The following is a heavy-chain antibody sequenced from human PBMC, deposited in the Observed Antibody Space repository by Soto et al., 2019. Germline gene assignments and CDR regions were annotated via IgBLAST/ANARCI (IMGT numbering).Heavy chain of an antibody. CDR3: ARDTYGDYYSYCGMDV. D-gene: IGHD4-17*01. CDR1: GFTFSSYG. Sequence: QVQLVESGGGVVQPGRSLRLSCAASGFTFSSYGMHWVRQAPGKGLEWVAVIWYDGSNKYYGDSVKGRFTISRDNSNNTLYLQMNSLRAEDTAVYYCARDTYGDYYSYCGMDVWGQGTTVTVSS. V-gene: IGHV3-33*01. CDR2: IWYDGSNK. J-gene: IGHJ6*02.